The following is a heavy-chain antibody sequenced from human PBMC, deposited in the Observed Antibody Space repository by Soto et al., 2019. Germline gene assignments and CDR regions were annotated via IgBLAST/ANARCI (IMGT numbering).Heavy chain of an antibody. V-gene: IGHV3-23*01. D-gene: IGHD5-12*01. Sequence: GGSLRLSCAASGFTFSNYAMSWVRQAPGKGLEWVSAISGSGGCTYYADSVKGRFTISRDNSKNTLYLQMNSLRAEDTAVYYCAKPNRRDGYNDAFDIWGQGTMVTVSS. J-gene: IGHJ3*02. CDR3: AKPNRRDGYNDAFDI. CDR2: ISGSGGCT. CDR1: GFTFSNYA.